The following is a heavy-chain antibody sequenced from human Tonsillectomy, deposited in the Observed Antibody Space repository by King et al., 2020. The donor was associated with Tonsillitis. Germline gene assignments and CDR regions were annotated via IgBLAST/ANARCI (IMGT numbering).Heavy chain of an antibody. V-gene: IGHV3-33*01. J-gene: IGHJ1*01. CDR3: ARDPTGGNTFEHFQH. CDR2: IWYDGSNK. D-gene: IGHD1-1*01. CDR1: GFTFSNFG. Sequence: VQLVESGGGVVQPGRSLRLSCAASGFTFSNFGMHWVRQAPGMGLEWVAVIWYDGSNKYYADSVKGRFTISRDNSKNTLYLQMNSLRAEDTAVYYCARDPTGGNTFEHFQHWGQGTLVAVSS.